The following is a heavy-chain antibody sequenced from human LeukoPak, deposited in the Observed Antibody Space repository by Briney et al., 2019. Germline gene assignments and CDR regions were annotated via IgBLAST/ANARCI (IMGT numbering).Heavy chain of an antibody. Sequence: SETLSLTCAVYGGSFSGYYWSWIRQPPGKGLELIGEINHSGSTNYNPSLKSRVTISVDTSKNQFSLKLSSVTAADTAVYYRARRGYTAPFDYWGQGTLVTVSS. CDR3: ARRGYTAPFDY. J-gene: IGHJ4*02. V-gene: IGHV4-34*01. D-gene: IGHD3-16*02. CDR2: INHSGST. CDR1: GGSFSGYY.